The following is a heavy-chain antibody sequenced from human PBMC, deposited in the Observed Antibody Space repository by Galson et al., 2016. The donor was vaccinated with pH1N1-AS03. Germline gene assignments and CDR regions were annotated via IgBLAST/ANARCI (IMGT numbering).Heavy chain of an antibody. D-gene: IGHD2-15*01. J-gene: IGHJ6*02. CDR3: AKDSGRLTHYYYGMDV. Sequence: PRLSCAASGFIFDNYAMHWVRQAPGKGLEWVSGISWKSGYIAYADSVKGRFTISRDNAKNALHLQMNSLRPEDTGLYYCAKDSGRLTHYYYGMDVWGQGTTVTASS. V-gene: IGHV3-9*01. CDR1: GFIFDNYA. CDR2: ISWKSGYI.